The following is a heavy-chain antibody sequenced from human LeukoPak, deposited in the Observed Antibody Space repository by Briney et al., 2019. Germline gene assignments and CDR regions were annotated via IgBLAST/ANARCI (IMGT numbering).Heavy chain of an antibody. V-gene: IGHV4-4*07. CDR1: GGSISSYY. Sequence: SETLSLTCTVSGGSISSYYWSWIRQPAGKGLEWIGRIYTSGSTNYNPSLKSQVTMSVDTSKNQLSLKLSSVTAADMAVYYCARGAYYYDSRGYFTFHIWGQGTMVTVSS. CDR3: ARGAYYYDSRGYFTFHI. CDR2: IYTSGST. J-gene: IGHJ3*02. D-gene: IGHD3-22*01.